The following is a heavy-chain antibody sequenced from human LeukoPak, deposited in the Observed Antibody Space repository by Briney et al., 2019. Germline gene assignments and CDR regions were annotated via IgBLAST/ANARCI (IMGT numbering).Heavy chain of an antibody. CDR3: ARDNAYYYDSRPFDY. CDR1: GGSISSYY. J-gene: IGHJ4*02. D-gene: IGHD3-22*01. Sequence: SETLSLTCTVSGGSISSYYWSWIRQPPGKGLEWIGYIYYSGSTNYNPSLKSRVTISVDTSKNQFSLKLSSVTAADTAVYYCARDNAYYYDSRPFDYWGQGTLVTVSS. V-gene: IGHV4-59*12. CDR2: IYYSGST.